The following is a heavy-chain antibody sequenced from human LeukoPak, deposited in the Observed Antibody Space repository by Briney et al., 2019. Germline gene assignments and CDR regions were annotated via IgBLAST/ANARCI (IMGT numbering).Heavy chain of an antibody. J-gene: IGHJ4*02. Sequence: SVKVSCKVSGGIFSNSAISWVRHDPGQGLEYMGGIIPMFGTTNYARRFQGRLTITADESTSTTYMGLSSLRSEDTAVYYCARDLADIVVDPPAMPYYFDYWGQGTVVTVSS. V-gene: IGHV1-69*13. CDR1: GGIFSNSA. D-gene: IGHD2-2*01. CDR3: ARDLADIVVDPPAMPYYFDY. CDR2: IIPMFGTT.